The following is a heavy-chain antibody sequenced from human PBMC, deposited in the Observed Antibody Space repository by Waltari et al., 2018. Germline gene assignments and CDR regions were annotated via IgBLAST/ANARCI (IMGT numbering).Heavy chain of an antibody. CDR2: VSYSETT. CDR1: GVSITSNRHY. J-gene: IGHJ3*01. Sequence: QLQLQESGPRLVRPSETLSLICRVSGVSITSNRHYWAWIRQSPGQGLEWIGTVSYSETTYISPSFKSRVSLSRDTSKNQVSLILSSVTAADMAVYYCATYIGASVGTAAFDVWGQGTMVTVSS. CDR3: ATYIGASVGTAAFDV. D-gene: IGHD5-12*01. V-gene: IGHV4-39*01.